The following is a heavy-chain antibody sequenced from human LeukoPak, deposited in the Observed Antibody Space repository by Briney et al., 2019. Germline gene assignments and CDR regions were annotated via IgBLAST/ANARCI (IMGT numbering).Heavy chain of an antibody. CDR1: GFTFSSYA. CDR2: ISGSGGST. D-gene: IGHD3-22*01. V-gene: IGHV3-23*01. CDR3: AKDNGYYYDSSGYQTYYFDY. J-gene: IGHJ4*02. Sequence: GGSLRLSCAASGFTFSSYAMSWVRQAPGKGLEWVSAISGSGGSTYYADSVKGRFTISRDNSKNTLYPQMNSLRAEDTAVYYCAKDNGYYYDSSGYQTYYFDYWGQGTLVTVSS.